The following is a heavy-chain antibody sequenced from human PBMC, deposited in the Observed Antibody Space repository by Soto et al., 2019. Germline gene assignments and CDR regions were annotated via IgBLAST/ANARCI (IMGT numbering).Heavy chain of an antibody. CDR1: NGSISSRSSY. Sequence: QLQLQESGSGLVKPSETLSLTCTVSNGSISSRSSYWGWIRQTPGKGLEWIGSIYYIGNTYYNPSLTSRVTISIDTSKTQFSLKLNSVTAADTAVYFCGGQDYGAKGYYFETWGQGTLVTVSS. CDR3: GGQDYGAKGYYFET. V-gene: IGHV4-39*01. D-gene: IGHD4-17*01. J-gene: IGHJ4*02. CDR2: IYYIGNT.